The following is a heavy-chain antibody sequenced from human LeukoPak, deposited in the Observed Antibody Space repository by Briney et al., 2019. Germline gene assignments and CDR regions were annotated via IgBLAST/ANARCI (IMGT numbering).Heavy chain of an antibody. CDR2: INHSGST. CDR1: GGSFSGYY. J-gene: IGHJ6*03. D-gene: IGHD1-26*01. Sequence: PSETLSLTCAVYGGSFSGYYWSWIRQPPGKGLEWIGEINHSGSTNYNPSLKSRVTISVDTSKNQFSLKLSSVTAADTAVYYCARVHKWELLRKYYYMDGWGKGTTVTVS. CDR3: ARVHKWELLRKYYYMDG. V-gene: IGHV4-34*01.